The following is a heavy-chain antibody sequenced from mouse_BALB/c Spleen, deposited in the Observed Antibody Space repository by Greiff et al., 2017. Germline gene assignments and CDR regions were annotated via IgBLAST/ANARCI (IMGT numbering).Heavy chain of an antibody. V-gene: IGHV1-7*01. D-gene: IGHD3-1*01. CDR1: GYSFTSYW. Sequence: QVQLQQSGADLAKPGASVKMSCKASGYSFTSYWMHWVNQRPGQGLEWIGFIDPSTGYTEYNQKFKDKATLTADKSSSTAYMQLSSLTSEDSAVYYCARSGGGRDWMAYWGQGTLVTVSA. CDR3: ARSGGGRDWMAY. J-gene: IGHJ3*01. CDR2: IDPSTGYT.